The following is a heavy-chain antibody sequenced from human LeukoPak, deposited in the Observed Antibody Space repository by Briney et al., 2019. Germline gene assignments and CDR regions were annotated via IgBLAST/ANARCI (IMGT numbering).Heavy chain of an antibody. J-gene: IGHJ3*02. Sequence: ASVKVSCKASGYTFTSYGISWVRQAPGQGLECMGWISAYNGYTNYAQKLQGRVTITTDTSTSTAYMELRSLRSDDTAVYYCARAGWYELPRYAFDIWGQGTMVTVSS. CDR3: ARAGWYELPRYAFDI. CDR1: GYTFTSYG. D-gene: IGHD6-19*01. V-gene: IGHV1-18*01. CDR2: ISAYNGYT.